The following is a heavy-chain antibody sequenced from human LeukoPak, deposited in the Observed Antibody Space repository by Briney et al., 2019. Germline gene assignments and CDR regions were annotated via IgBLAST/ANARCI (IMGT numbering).Heavy chain of an antibody. J-gene: IGHJ6*03. D-gene: IGHD6-6*01. CDR2: IYYRGTT. Sequence: SETLSLTCTVSGDSISSSSYYWGWIRQPPGKGLEWLGTIYYRGTTYYHPSLKSRVTISVDTSKNQFSLRLRSVTAADTAVYFSSSSSVYYYYYMDVWGKGTTVTVSS. CDR3: SSSSVYYYYYMDV. V-gene: IGHV4-39*07. CDR1: GDSISSSSYY.